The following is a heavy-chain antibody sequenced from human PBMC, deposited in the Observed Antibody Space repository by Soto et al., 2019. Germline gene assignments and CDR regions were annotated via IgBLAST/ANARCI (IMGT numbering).Heavy chain of an antibody. D-gene: IGHD2-8*01. J-gene: IGHJ5*02. V-gene: IGHV4-30-4*01. CDR2: IYYSGST. CDR1: GGSISSGDYY. CDR3: ARTDPWTNWFDP. Sequence: PSETLSLTCTVSGGSISSGDYYWSWIRQPPGKGLEWIGYIYYSGSTYYNPSLKSRVTISVDTSKNQFSLKLSSVTAADTAVYYCARTDPWTNWFDPWGQGTLVTVSS.